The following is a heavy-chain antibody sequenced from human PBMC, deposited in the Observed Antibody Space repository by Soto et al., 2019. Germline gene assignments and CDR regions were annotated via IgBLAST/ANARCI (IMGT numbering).Heavy chain of an antibody. Sequence: PWGSLRLSCAASGFTFMNFAMTFFRHSPLKGLEWVSGISGSGRMTYYAHSVKGHFTISRDNSKNTLYLQMNSLRAEDTAVYYCAKDAEESVNEPIPGDCWGQGTVVTVSS. V-gene: IGHV3-23*01. CDR3: AKDAEESVNEPIPGDC. J-gene: IGHJ4*02. D-gene: IGHD1-1*01. CDR1: GFTFMNFA. CDR2: ISGSGRMT.